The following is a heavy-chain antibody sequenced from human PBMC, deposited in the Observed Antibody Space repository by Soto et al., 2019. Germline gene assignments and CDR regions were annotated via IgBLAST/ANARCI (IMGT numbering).Heavy chain of an antibody. D-gene: IGHD4-17*01. Sequence: GGSLRLSCAASGFTFSSYAMSWVRQAPGKGLEWVSAISGSGGSTYYADSVKGRFTISRDNSKNTLYLQMNSLRAEDTAVYYCAKDGGLTTVTIEYFQHWGQGTLVTVSS. V-gene: IGHV3-23*01. J-gene: IGHJ1*01. CDR1: GFTFSSYA. CDR3: AKDGGLTTVTIEYFQH. CDR2: ISGSGGST.